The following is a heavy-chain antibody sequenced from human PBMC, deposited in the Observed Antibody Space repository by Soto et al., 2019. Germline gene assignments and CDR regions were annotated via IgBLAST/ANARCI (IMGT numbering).Heavy chain of an antibody. V-gene: IGHV1-3*01. D-gene: IGHD6-19*01. CDR1: GYTFTSYA. CDR3: ARDLLRSGWYDY. CDR2: INAGNGNT. Sequence: ASVKVSCKASGYTFTSYAMHWVRQAPGQRLEWMGWINAGNGNTKYSQKFQGRVTITRDTSASTAYMELSSLRSEDTAVYYCARDLLRSGWYDYWGQGTLVTVSS. J-gene: IGHJ4*02.